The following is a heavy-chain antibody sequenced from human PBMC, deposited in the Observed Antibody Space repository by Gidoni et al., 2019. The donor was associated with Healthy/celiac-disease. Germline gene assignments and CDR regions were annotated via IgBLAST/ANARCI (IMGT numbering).Heavy chain of an antibody. Sequence: QLQLQESGTGLVKPSETLSLTCTVSGGSISSSSYYWGWIRQPPGKGLEWIGSISYRGSTYYNPSLKSRVTISVDTSKNQFSLKLSSVTAADTAVYYCARTNGSGSSYYYYYMDVWGKGTTVTVSS. CDR3: ARTNGSGSSYYYYYMDV. J-gene: IGHJ6*03. D-gene: IGHD3-10*01. CDR1: GGSISSSSYY. CDR2: ISYRGST. V-gene: IGHV4-39*01.